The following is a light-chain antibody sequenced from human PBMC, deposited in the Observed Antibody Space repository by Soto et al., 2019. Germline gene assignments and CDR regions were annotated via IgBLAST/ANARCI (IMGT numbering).Light chain of an antibody. CDR1: SSNIGAGYD. CDR2: GNS. V-gene: IGLV1-40*01. J-gene: IGLJ1*01. CDR3: QSYDSSLSVLYV. Sequence: QSVLTQPPSVSGAPGQRVTISCTGSSSNIGAGYDVHWYQQLPGTAPKLLIHGNSNRPSGVPDRFSGSKSGTSASLAITGVQAEEEADYYCQSYDSSLSVLYVFGSGTKLTVL.